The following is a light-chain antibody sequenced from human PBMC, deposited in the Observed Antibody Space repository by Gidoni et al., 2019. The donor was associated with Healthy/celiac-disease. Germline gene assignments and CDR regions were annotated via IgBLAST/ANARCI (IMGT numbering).Light chain of an antibody. CDR3: QQSYSTPPFT. CDR2: AAS. V-gene: IGKV1-39*01. J-gene: IGKJ3*01. CDR1: QSISSY. Sequence: DIQMTQSPSSLSASVGDRVTSTCRASQSISSYLNWYQQKPGKATKLLIYAASSLQSGVPSRFSGSGAGTDFTLTISSLQPEDFATYYCQQSYSTPPFTFGPGTKVDIK.